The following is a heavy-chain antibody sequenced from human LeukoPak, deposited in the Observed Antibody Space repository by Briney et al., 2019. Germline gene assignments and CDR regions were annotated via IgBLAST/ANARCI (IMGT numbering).Heavy chain of an antibody. V-gene: IGHV3-21*01. Sequence: GGSLRLSCAASGFTFSSYSMNWVRQAPGKGLEWVSSISSSSSYIYYADSVEGRFTISRDNAKNSLYLQMNSLRAEDTAVYYCARADDSSGPDAFDIWGQGTMVTVSS. CDR1: GFTFSSYS. J-gene: IGHJ3*02. D-gene: IGHD3-22*01. CDR3: ARADDSSGPDAFDI. CDR2: ISSSSSYI.